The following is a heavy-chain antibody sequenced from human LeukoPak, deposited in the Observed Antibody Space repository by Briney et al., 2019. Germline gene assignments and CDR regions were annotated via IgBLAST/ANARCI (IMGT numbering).Heavy chain of an antibody. Sequence: SVKVSCKASGGTFSSYAISWVRQAPGQGLEWMGGIIPIFGTANYAQKFQGRVTITADESTSTAYMELSSLRSEDMAVYYCARVMAARQAFDYWGQGTLVTVSS. CDR1: GGTFSSYA. V-gene: IGHV1-69*13. J-gene: IGHJ4*02. D-gene: IGHD6-6*01. CDR2: IIPIFGTA. CDR3: ARVMAARQAFDY.